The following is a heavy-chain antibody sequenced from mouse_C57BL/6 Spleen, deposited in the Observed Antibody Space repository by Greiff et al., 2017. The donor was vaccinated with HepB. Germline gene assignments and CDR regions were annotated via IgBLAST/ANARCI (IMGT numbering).Heavy chain of an antibody. J-gene: IGHJ2*01. CDR1: GYSFTGYY. CDR2: INPSTGGT. Sequence: EVQLVESGPELVKPGASVKISCKASGYSFTGYYMNWVKQSPEKSLEWIGEINPSTGGTTYNQKFKAKATLTVDKSSSTAYMQLKSLTSEDSAVYYCARGDSYYFDYWGQGTTLTVSS. D-gene: IGHD3-3*01. CDR3: ARGDSYYFDY. V-gene: IGHV1-42*01.